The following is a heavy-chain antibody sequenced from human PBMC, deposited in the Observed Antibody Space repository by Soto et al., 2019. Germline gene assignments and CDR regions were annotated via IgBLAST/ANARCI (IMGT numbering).Heavy chain of an antibody. J-gene: IGHJ4*02. CDR3: ARNGGYNLDY. CDR1: GASISSGNW. V-gene: IGHV4-4*02. D-gene: IGHD6-25*01. CDR2: IYRTGST. Sequence: QVQLQESGPGLVKPSGTLSLTCAVSGASISSGNWWSWVRQPPGKGLEWIGEIYRTGSTNYNPPLRSRATISVDKSKNQFSLTLSSVTAADTAVYYCARNGGYNLDYWGQGTLVTVSS.